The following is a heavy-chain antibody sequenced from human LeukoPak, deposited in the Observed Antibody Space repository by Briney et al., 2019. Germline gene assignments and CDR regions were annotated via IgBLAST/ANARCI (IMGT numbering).Heavy chain of an antibody. CDR3: ARGDPSGSYYIIPWDV. CDR2: ISAYNGNT. V-gene: IGHV1-18*01. Sequence: ASVKVSCKASGYTFTSYGISWVRQAPGQGLEWMGWISAYNGNTNYAQKLQGRVTMTTDTSTSTAYMELRSLRSDDTAVYYCARGDPSGSYYIIPWDVWGQGTTVTVSS. CDR1: GYTFTSYG. J-gene: IGHJ6*02. D-gene: IGHD3-10*01.